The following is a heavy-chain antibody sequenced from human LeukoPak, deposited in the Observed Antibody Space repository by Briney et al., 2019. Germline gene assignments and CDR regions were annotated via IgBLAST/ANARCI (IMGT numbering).Heavy chain of an antibody. CDR3: AREFYGSGSYSAIDI. D-gene: IGHD3-10*01. V-gene: IGHV4-59*01. CDR1: GGSIISYY. J-gene: IGHJ3*02. CDR2: IYYSGST. Sequence: SETLFLTCTVSGGSIISYYWSWIRQSPGKGLEWIGYIYYSGSTSYNPSLKSRVTVSVDTSKNQFSLMLTSVTAADTAVYYCAREFYGSGSYSAIDIWGQGTMVTVSS.